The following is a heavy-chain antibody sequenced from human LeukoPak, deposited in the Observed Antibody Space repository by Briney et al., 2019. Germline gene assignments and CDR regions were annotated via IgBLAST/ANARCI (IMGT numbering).Heavy chain of an antibody. V-gene: IGHV3-23*01. CDR3: VKDRVDGSGSQFDY. CDR2: ISGSGGST. CDR1: GFTFSSYA. J-gene: IGHJ4*02. D-gene: IGHD3-10*01. Sequence: GGSLRLSCAASGFTFSSYALSWVRQAPGKGLEWVSAISGSGGSTYYADSVKGRFTISRDNSKNTLYLQMNRLRAEDTAMYYCVKDRVDGSGSQFDYWGQGTLVTVSS.